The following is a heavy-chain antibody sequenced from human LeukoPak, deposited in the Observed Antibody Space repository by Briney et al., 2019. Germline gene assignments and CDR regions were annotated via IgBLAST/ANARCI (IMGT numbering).Heavy chain of an antibody. CDR1: ELSLRPRAMC. Sequence: SGPTLVNPTQTLTLTCTLAELSLRPRAMCVSWIRQPPGKALEWLSRIDWDVNKYYSTSLKTRLTISKDTSKNQVVLTMTNMGPVDTATYYCARICPPSSGHFYGTDVWGQGTTVTVSS. J-gene: IGHJ6*02. CDR2: IDWDVNK. CDR3: ARICPPSSGHFYGTDV. D-gene: IGHD1-1*01. V-gene: IGHV2-70*11.